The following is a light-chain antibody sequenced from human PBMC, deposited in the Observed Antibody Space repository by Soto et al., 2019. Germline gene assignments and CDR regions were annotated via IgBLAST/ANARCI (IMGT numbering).Light chain of an antibody. CDR3: QKYGSSPQT. V-gene: IGKV3-20*01. CDR2: GES. CDR1: QSVSSNY. Sequence: ALTQSPGTLSSSPGDSATLSCRDSQSVSSNYLAWYQQKPGQAPRLPIYGESSRATGIPDRLSGSGSGTDLNLTISRLEPEDFAVYYCQKYGSSPQTCGQGTKVDIK. J-gene: IGKJ1*01.